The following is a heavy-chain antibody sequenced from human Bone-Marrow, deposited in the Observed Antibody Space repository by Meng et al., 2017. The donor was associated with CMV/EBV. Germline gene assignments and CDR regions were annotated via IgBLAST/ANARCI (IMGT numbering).Heavy chain of an antibody. CDR2: INPSGGST. J-gene: IGHJ4*02. D-gene: IGHD2-2*01. CDR1: GYTFTSYY. CDR3: ARASGPAIYQLLSIY. Sequence: ASVKVSCKASGYTFTSYYMHWVRQAPGQGLEWMGIINPSGGSTSYAQKFQGRVTMTRDTSTSTAYMEVKSLRSDDTAVYYCARASGPAIYQLLSIYWGQGTLVTVSS. V-gene: IGHV1-46*01.